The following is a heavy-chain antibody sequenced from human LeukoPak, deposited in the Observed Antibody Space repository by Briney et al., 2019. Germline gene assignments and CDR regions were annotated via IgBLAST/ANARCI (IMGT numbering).Heavy chain of an antibody. J-gene: IGHJ4*02. Sequence: PGGSLRLSCAASGFTFSNARMSWVRQAPGKGLEWVGRITSKSDGGTTDYAAPVTGRFTISRDTSKNTLYLQMNSLKTEDTAVYYCTTGEWEVTHAFDHWGQGTLVTVSS. CDR3: TTGEWEVTHAFDH. CDR1: GFTFSNAR. V-gene: IGHV3-15*01. D-gene: IGHD1-26*01. CDR2: ITSKSDGGTT.